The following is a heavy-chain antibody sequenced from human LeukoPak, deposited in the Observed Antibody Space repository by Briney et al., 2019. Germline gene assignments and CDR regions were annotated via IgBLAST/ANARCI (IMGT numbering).Heavy chain of an antibody. D-gene: IGHD5-18*01. CDR1: GFTFSSYW. CDR2: INSDGSST. Sequence: GGSLRLSCAASGFTFSSYWMHWVRQGPGKGLVWVSRINSDGSSTSYADSVKGRFTISRDNAKNTLYLQMNSLRAEDTAVYYCARGGTAMVKADWFDPWGQGTLVTVSS. V-gene: IGHV3-74*01. CDR3: ARGGTAMVKADWFDP. J-gene: IGHJ5*02.